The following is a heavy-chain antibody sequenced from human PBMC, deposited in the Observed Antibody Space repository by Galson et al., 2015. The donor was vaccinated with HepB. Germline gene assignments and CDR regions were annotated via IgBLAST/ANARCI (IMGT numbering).Heavy chain of an antibody. V-gene: IGHV3-23*01. J-gene: IGHJ3*01. CDR1: GFTFSSRG. CDR2: ISGDGGNI. D-gene: IGHD2-15*01. Sequence: SLRLSCAASGFTFSSRGLSWVRQPPGKGLEWVALISGDGGNIHYADSVKGRFTISRDNVRNILYLQMNNLRADDTALYYCVRSGHCSGYSCAFDDWGHGTMVTVSS. CDR3: VRSGHCSGYSCAFDD.